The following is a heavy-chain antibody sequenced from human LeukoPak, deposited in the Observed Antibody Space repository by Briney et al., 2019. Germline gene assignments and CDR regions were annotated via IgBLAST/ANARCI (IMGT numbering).Heavy chain of an antibody. J-gene: IGHJ5*02. V-gene: IGHV1-18*01. Sequence: ASVKVSCKASGYTFTNFGISWVRQAPGQGLEWMGWISAYNGNTDYTQKLQDGVTMTTDSSTNTAYMELRSLRSDDTALYYCARYRLSDSPINWFDPWGQGTLVTVSS. CDR3: ARYRLSDSPINWFDP. CDR2: ISAYNGNT. D-gene: IGHD3-22*01. CDR1: GYTFTNFG.